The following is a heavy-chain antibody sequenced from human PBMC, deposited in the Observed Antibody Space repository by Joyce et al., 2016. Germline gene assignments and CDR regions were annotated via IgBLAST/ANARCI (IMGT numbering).Heavy chain of an antibody. CDR1: GGTFDNYA. V-gene: IGHV1-69*17. Sequence: QVQLVQSGAEVKKPGSSVKVSCKASGGTFDNYAISWVRQAPGQGIEWMGGISPIFGITNYAQRFQGRVAIIADKSTRTVYMELSSLRSEDTAIYYCARGGDIVTGRFYYYMDVWGKGTTVTV. CDR2: ISPIFGIT. CDR3: ARGGDIVTGRFYYYMDV. J-gene: IGHJ6*03. D-gene: IGHD3-9*01.